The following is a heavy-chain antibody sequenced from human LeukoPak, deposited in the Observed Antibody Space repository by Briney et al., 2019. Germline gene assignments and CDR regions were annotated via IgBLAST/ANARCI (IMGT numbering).Heavy chain of an antibody. Sequence: GGSLRLSCAASGFTFSSYGMSWVRQAPGKGLEWVSVINWNGGSTGYADSVKGRFTISRDNAKNSLYLQMNSLRAEDTALYYCAREGRDGSGSYPHFFDYWGQGTLVTVSS. V-gene: IGHV3-20*04. D-gene: IGHD3-10*01. CDR2: INWNGGST. CDR3: AREGRDGSGSYPHFFDY. CDR1: GFTFSSYG. J-gene: IGHJ4*02.